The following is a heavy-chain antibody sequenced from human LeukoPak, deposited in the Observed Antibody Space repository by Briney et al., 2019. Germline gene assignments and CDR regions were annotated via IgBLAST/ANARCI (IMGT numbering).Heavy chain of an antibody. Sequence: SETLSLTCTVSGDSISSYYWSWIRQPPEKGLEWIGYIYYSGSTNYNPSLKSRVTISVDTSKNQFSLKLSSVTAADAAVYYCARDPRILGGRPDGYYFDYWGQGTLVTVSS. J-gene: IGHJ4*02. V-gene: IGHV4-59*01. CDR3: ARDPRILGGRPDGYYFDY. CDR1: GDSISSYY. CDR2: IYYSGST. D-gene: IGHD5-18*01.